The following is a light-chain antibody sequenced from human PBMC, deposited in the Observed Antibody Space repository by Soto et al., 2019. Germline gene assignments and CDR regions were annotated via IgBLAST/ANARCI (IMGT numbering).Light chain of an antibody. CDR1: QDISNY. CDR3: LQHITYPFN. CDR2: AAS. J-gene: IGKJ3*01. Sequence: DIQMTPSPSAMSASVVDIVTITCLASQDISNYLVWFQQRPGKVPKRLIYAASSFQSGVPSRFSGSGSGTEFTLTISSLQPEDFATYYCLQHITYPFNCGPGTKGDIK. V-gene: IGKV1-17*03.